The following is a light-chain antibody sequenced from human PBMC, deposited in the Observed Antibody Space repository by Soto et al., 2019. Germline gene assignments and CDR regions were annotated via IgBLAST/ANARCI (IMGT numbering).Light chain of an antibody. Sequence: DLQMTQSPSSLSAAVGDRVTITCRASQSIRSYLNWYQQKPGKPPNLLIYKASTLASGVPSRFSGSGSGTEFTLTINSLQPDDFATYYCQQYHIYSGTFGQGTKVDIK. J-gene: IGKJ1*01. CDR3: QQYHIYSGT. CDR1: QSIRSY. V-gene: IGKV1-5*03. CDR2: KAS.